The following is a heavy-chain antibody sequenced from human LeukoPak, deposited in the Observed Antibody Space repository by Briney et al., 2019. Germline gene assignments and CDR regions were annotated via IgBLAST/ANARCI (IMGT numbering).Heavy chain of an antibody. D-gene: IGHD1-26*01. CDR3: ARSEWELLSVDY. Sequence: PSETLSLTCTASGGSISSYYWSWIRQPPGKGLEWIGYIYYSGSTNYNPSLKSRVTISVDTSKNQFSLKLSSVTAADTAVYYCARSEWELLSVDYWGQGTLVTVSS. V-gene: IGHV4-59*01. CDR2: IYYSGST. CDR1: GGSISSYY. J-gene: IGHJ4*02.